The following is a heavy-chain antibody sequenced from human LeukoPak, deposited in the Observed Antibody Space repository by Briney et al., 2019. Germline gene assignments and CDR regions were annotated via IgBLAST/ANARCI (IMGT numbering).Heavy chain of an antibody. D-gene: IGHD3-16*01. Sequence: RASVTVSCKASGYTFISFDINWVRQVTGQGPEWMGWMNPNSGNTGYVQKFQGRVTMTRDTSISTAYMELSGLSPEDTAVYFCARSRGGGGVNFDYWGQGTLVTVSS. CDR2: MNPNSGNT. CDR3: ARSRGGGGVNFDY. V-gene: IGHV1-8*01. CDR1: GYTFISFD. J-gene: IGHJ4*02.